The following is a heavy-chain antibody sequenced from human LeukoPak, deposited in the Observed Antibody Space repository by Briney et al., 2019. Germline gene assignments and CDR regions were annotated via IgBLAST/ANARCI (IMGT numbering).Heavy chain of an antibody. V-gene: IGHV3-23*01. D-gene: IGHD3-22*01. CDR2: ISDTGGRA. CDR1: GFILSRYG. J-gene: IGHJ4*02. CDR3: AKTRVGISSDFDL. Sequence: GGSLRLSCGGSGFILSRYGMSWVRQAPGKGLEWVSSISDTGGRAYYADSVKGRFTISRDNSKNTPYLRMNSLRVEDTAVYYCAKTRVGISSDFDLWGQGALVTVSS.